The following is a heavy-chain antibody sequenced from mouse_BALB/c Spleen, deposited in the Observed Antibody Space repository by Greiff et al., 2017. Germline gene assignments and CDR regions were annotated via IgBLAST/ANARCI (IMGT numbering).Heavy chain of an antibody. J-gene: IGHJ2*01. Sequence: EVQLQESGPGLVKPSQSLSLTCSVTGYSITSGYYWNWIRQFPGNKLEWMGYISYDGSNNYNPSLKNRISITRDTSKNQFFLKLNSVTTEDTATYYCARDKGYVNYVFDYWGQGTTLTVSS. CDR3: ARDKGYVNYVFDY. CDR2: ISYDGSN. CDR1: GYSITSGYY. D-gene: IGHD2-10*02. V-gene: IGHV3-6*02.